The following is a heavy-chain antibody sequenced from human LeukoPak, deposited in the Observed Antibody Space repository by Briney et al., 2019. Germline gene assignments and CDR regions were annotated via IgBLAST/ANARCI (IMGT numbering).Heavy chain of an antibody. V-gene: IGHV3-7*01. CDR3: GLLVGAPLYSLDY. CDR1: GFTFSGYF. J-gene: IGHJ4*02. Sequence: GGSLRLSCAASGFTFSGYFMTWVRQAPGKGLEWVANIRPDGSAKYYVDSVKGRFTISRDNAKNSLYLQMNSLRVDDSAVYYCGLLVGAPLYSLDYWGQGTLVTVSS. CDR2: IRPDGSAK. D-gene: IGHD1-26*01.